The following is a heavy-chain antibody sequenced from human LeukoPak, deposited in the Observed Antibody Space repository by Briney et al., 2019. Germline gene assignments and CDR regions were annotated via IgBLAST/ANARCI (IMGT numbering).Heavy chain of an antibody. D-gene: IGHD3-9*01. V-gene: IGHV3-9*03. CDR1: GFTFDDYA. CDR3: AKDGIRYFDWLLDY. CDR2: ISWNSGSI. Sequence: PGRSLRLSCAASGFTFDDYARPWVRQAPGKGLEWVSAISWNSGSIVYADSVKGRFTISRDNAKNSLYLQMNSLRAEDMALYYCAKDGIRYFDWLLDYWGQGTLVTVSS. J-gene: IGHJ4*02.